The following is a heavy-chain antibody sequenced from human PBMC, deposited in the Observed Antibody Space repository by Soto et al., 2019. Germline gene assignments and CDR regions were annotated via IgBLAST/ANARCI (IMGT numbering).Heavy chain of an antibody. D-gene: IGHD2-2*01. CDR1: GYTFTSYD. J-gene: IGHJ4*02. V-gene: IGHV1-8*01. CDR3: ARAAIVVVPAAPTA. CDR2: MNPNSGNT. Sequence: GASVKVSCKASGYTFTSYDINWVRQATGQGLEWMGWMNPNSGNTGYAQKFQGRVTMTRNTSISTAYMELSSVTAADTAVYYCARAAIVVVPAAPTAWGQGTLVTVSS.